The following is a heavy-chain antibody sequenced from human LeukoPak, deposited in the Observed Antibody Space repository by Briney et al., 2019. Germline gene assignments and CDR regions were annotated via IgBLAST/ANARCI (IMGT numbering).Heavy chain of an antibody. Sequence: SVKVSCKVSGYTLTELSMHWVRQAPGQGLEWMGGIIPIFGTANYAQKFQGRVTITADESTSTAYMELSSLRSEDTAVYYCARGTRAIFGVVIHYYYYGMDVWGQGTTVTVSS. CDR2: IIPIFGTA. CDR1: GYTLTELS. J-gene: IGHJ6*02. CDR3: ARGTRAIFGVVIHYYYYGMDV. V-gene: IGHV1-69*13. D-gene: IGHD3-3*01.